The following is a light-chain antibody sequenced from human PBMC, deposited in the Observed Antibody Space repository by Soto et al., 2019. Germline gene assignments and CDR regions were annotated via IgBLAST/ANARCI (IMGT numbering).Light chain of an antibody. CDR1: SSDVGGYSY. CDR3: CSYTGSYSYV. Sequence: QSVLTQPHPVSGAPGQAVPISCPGTSSDVGGYSYVSWYQQHPGKAPQLIIYDVTERPSGVPDRFSGSKSGNTASLTISGLQAEDEADYYCCSYTGSYSYVFGIGTKVTVL. J-gene: IGLJ1*01. V-gene: IGLV2-11*01. CDR2: DVT.